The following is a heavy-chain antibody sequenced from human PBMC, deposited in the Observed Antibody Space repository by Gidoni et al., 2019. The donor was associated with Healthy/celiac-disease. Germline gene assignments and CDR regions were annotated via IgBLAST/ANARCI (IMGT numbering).Heavy chain of an antibody. Sequence: QITLKESGPTLVKPTQTLTLTCTFSGFSLSTSGVGVGWIRQPPGKALEWLALIYWDDDKRYSPSLKSRLTITKDTSKNQVVLTMTNMDPVDTATYYRAHSPDSYKGIAAAGYFDPWGQGTLVTVSS. D-gene: IGHD6-13*01. V-gene: IGHV2-5*02. CDR2: IYWDDDK. CDR1: GFSLSTSGVG. J-gene: IGHJ5*02. CDR3: AHSPDSYKGIAAAGYFDP.